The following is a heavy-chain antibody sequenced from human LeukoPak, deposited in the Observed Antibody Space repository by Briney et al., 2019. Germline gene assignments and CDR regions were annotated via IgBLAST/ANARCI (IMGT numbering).Heavy chain of an antibody. J-gene: IGHJ6*02. D-gene: IGHD5-18*01. CDR3: ARLDGYSYGRDYYYYGMDV. V-gene: IGHV4-30-4*01. CDR1: GGSISSGDYY. CDR2: IYYSGST. Sequence: PSQTLSLTCTVSGGSISSGDYYWSWIRQPPGKGLEWIGYIYYSGSTYYNPSLKSRVTISVDTSKNQFSLKLSSVTAADTAVYYCARLDGYSYGRDYYYYGMDVWGQGTTVTVSS.